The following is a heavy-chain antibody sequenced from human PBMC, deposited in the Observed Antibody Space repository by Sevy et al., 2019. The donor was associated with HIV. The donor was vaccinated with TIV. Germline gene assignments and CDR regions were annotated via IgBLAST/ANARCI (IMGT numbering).Heavy chain of an antibody. CDR1: GLSISGSYW. V-gene: IGHV4-4*02. CDR3: AAVAGTGNLGYYFEF. Sequence: SETLSLTCAVSGLSISGSYWWSWVRQPPGKRLEWIGDIYYQGTTNYNPSLKSRVTITVDNSKNQCSLKVGSVTAADSAVYFCAAVAGTGNLGYYFEFWGQGTLVTVSS. D-gene: IGHD6-19*01. CDR2: IYYQGTT. J-gene: IGHJ4*02.